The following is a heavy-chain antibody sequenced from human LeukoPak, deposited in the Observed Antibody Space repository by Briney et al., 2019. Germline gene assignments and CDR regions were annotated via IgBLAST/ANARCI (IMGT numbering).Heavy chain of an antibody. Sequence: GASVKVSCKVFGYTFTSHFIHWVRQAPRDSPEWMGWINTGNGDTKYSQKFQGRVTITRDTSASTACMEVSSLRSEDTAVYYCARGVGYNYGLYYYYGMDVWGQGTTLTVSS. CDR1: GYTFTSHF. V-gene: IGHV1-3*04. D-gene: IGHD5-18*01. CDR2: INTGNGDT. J-gene: IGHJ6*02. CDR3: ARGVGYNYGLYYYYGMDV.